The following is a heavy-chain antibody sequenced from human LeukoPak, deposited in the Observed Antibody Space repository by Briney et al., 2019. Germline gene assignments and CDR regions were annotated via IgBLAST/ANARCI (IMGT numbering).Heavy chain of an antibody. V-gene: IGHV1-2*02. J-gene: IGHJ4*02. CDR3: ARSPHILTGENFDY. D-gene: IGHD3-9*01. CDR1: GYTFTCYY. CDR2: INPKHGDT. Sequence: ASVTVTRKASGYTFTCYYMHWVRQPPGQGVEGMGWINPKHGDTNYAPKFQDRVSITTATSITTAYMHLSRLRSADTAVYYCARSPHILTGENFDYWGQG.